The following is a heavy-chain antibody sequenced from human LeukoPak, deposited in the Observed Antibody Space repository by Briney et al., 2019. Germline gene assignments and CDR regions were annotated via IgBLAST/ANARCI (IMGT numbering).Heavy chain of an antibody. V-gene: IGHV4-4*02. CDR1: GGSVTSTNW. CDR2: VHLDGST. D-gene: IGHD3-10*01. Sequence: SETLSLTCDVSGGSVTSTNWWTWVRQPPGKGLEWIGEVHLDGSTYYNPSLKSRVTISADTSKNQCSLKVSSVTAADTAVYYCARAHGSGTYSRWFDPWGQGALVTVSS. CDR3: ARAHGSGTYSRWFDP. J-gene: IGHJ5*02.